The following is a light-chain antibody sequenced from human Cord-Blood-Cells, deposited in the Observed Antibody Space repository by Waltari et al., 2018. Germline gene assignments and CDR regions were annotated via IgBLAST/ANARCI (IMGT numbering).Light chain of an antibody. CDR3: CSYAGSYTLV. Sequence: QSALTQPRSVSGSPGQSVTIACTGTSSDVGGYNYVSWYQQHPGNAPKLMIYDVSNRPSGVPDRFSGSKSGNTASLTISGLQAEDEADYYCCSYAGSYTLVFGGGTKLTVL. V-gene: IGLV2-11*01. CDR1: SSDVGGYNY. CDR2: DVS. J-gene: IGLJ3*02.